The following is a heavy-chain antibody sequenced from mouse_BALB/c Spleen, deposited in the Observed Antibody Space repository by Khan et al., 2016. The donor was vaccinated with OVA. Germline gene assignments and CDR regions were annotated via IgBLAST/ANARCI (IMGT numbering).Heavy chain of an antibody. D-gene: IGHD3-3*01. J-gene: IGHJ3*01. CDR2: ITSGGSF. V-gene: IGHV3-6*02. Sequence: EVQLQESGPGLVKPSQSLSLTCSVTGYSITSGYYLNWIRQFPGNNMEWLGYITSGGSFNYNTSLNNRISITRATSNNQSFLTLNSVTSEDTATYYGATAGRWFEYGGQGPLVTVSA. CDR1: GYSITSGYY. CDR3: ATAGRWFEY.